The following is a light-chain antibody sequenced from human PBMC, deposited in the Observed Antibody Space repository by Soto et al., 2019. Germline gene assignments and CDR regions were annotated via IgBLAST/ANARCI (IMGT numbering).Light chain of an antibody. J-gene: IGLJ2*01. V-gene: IGLV2-8*01. CDR2: EVS. Sequence: QSALTQPPSASGSPGQSVTISCTGTSSDVGGYNYVSWYQQHPGKAPKLMIYEVSKRPSGVPDRFSGSKSGNTASLTVSGLQVEDEADYHCCSYRDTTTVVFGGGTKLTVL. CDR1: SSDVGGYNY. CDR3: CSYRDTTTVV.